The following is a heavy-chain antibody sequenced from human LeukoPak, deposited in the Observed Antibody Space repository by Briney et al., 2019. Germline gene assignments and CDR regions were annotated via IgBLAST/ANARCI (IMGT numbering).Heavy chain of an antibody. CDR3: ARTVVVPAASQDDAFDI. V-gene: IGHV3-33*01. CDR1: GFTFSSYG. Sequence: GSLRLSCAASGFTFSSYGMHWVRQAPGKGLEWVAVIWYDGSNKYYADSVKGRFTISRDNSKNTLYLQMNSLRAEDTAVYYCARTVVVPAASQDDAFDIWGQGTMVTVSS. D-gene: IGHD2-2*01. CDR2: IWYDGSNK. J-gene: IGHJ3*02.